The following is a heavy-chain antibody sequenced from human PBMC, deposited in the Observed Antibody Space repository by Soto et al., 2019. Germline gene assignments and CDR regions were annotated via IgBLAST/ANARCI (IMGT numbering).Heavy chain of an antibody. Sequence: SETLSITCTVSGGSISSGGYYWSWIRQHPGKGLEWIGYIYYSGSTYYNPSLKSRVTISVDTSKNQFSLKLSSVTAADTAVYYCAASCVACGGFNYYGMDVWGQGTTVT. CDR3: AASCVACGGFNYYGMDV. J-gene: IGHJ6*02. CDR1: GGSISSGGYY. V-gene: IGHV4-31*03. CDR2: IYYSGST. D-gene: IGHD5-12*01.